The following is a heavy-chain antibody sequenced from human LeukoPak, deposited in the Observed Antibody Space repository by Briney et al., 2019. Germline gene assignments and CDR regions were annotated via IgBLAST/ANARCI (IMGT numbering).Heavy chain of an antibody. D-gene: IGHD1-26*01. CDR1: GFTFSSYE. Sequence: GGSLRLSCAASGFTFSSYEMNWVRQAPGKGLEWVSYISSSGSTIYYADSVKGRFTISRDSAKNSLYLQMNSLRAEDTAVYYCARESGSPRAFDIWGEGTMVTVSS. CDR2: ISSSGSTI. V-gene: IGHV3-48*03. J-gene: IGHJ3*02. CDR3: ARESGSPRAFDI.